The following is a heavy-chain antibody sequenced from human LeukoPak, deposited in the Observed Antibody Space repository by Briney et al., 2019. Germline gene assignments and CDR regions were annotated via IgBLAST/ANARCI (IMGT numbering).Heavy chain of an antibody. V-gene: IGHV3-64*04. CDR3: ARGGDYGLYFDY. J-gene: IGHJ4*02. CDR1: GFTFSSFT. CDR2: ITSDGGGT. Sequence: GGSLRLSCSASGFTFSSFTMHWVRQAPGEGLKYVSAITSDGGGTYYADSVKGRFTISRDNSKNTLYLQMNSLRAEDTAVYYCARGGDYGLYFDYWGQGTLVTVSS. D-gene: IGHD4-17*01.